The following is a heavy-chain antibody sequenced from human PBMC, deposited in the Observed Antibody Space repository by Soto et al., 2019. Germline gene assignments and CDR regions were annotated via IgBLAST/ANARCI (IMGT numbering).Heavy chain of an antibody. CDR2: TYYRSKWYN. V-gene: IGHV6-1*01. CDR3: ARSCNEGAIDH. D-gene: IGHD1-26*01. Sequence: TDASSRGSVSSKSAAWNWIRQSPSRGLEWLGRTYYRSKWYNEYALSLRSRITINPDTSKNQFSLQLNSVTPEDTGVYYCARSCNEGAIDHWLQASLVTGS. CDR1: RGSVSSKSAA. J-gene: IGHJ4*02.